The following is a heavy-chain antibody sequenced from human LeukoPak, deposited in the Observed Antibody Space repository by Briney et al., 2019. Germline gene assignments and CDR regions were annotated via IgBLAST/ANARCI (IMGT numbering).Heavy chain of an antibody. V-gene: IGHV3-21*04. Sequence: GGSLRLSCAASGFTFSSYSMNWARQPPGKGLEWVSSISSSSSSIYYADSVKGRFTISRDNAKNSLYLQMNSLRAEDRAVYYCARKGYNWNYGWFDPWGQGTLVTVSS. J-gene: IGHJ5*02. CDR3: ARKGYNWNYGWFDP. D-gene: IGHD1-7*01. CDR2: ISSSSSSI. CDR1: GFTFSSYS.